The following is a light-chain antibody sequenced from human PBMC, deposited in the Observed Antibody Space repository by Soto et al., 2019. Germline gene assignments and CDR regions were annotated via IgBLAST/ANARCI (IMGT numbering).Light chain of an antibody. CDR1: QSVSNNY. CDR3: QQYGSSGT. CDR2: GAS. V-gene: IGKV3-20*01. J-gene: IGKJ1*01. Sequence: EIVLTQSPGTLSLSPGARATLSCRASQSVSNNYLAWYQQKPGQAPRLLIYGASNSATGIPDRFSGSGSGTDFTLTSSRLEPEDFAVYYCQQYGSSGTFGQGTKVEIK.